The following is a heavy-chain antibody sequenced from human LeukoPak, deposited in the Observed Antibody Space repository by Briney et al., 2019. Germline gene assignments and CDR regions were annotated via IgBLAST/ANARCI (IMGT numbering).Heavy chain of an antibody. Sequence: SETLSLTCTVSGGSISGSYWSWVRQPPGKGLEYIGQIHYSGKADYSPSLKSRITMSVDTSKNQFSLKLSSVTAADTAVYYCARDHQRSGWPYYFDYWGQGTLVTVSS. CDR3: ARDHQRSGWPYYFDY. CDR2: IHYSGKA. D-gene: IGHD6-19*01. J-gene: IGHJ4*02. CDR1: GGSISGSY. V-gene: IGHV4-59*12.